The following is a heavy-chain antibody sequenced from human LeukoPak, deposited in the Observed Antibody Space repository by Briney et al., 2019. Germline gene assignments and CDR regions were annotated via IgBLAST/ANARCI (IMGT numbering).Heavy chain of an antibody. CDR1: GYTFTSYW. Sequence: GESLKISFKGSGYTFTSYWIGWVRQMPGKGLEWMGIIYPGDSDTRYSPSFQGQVTMSADKSITSAYLQWSSMKASDTAVYYCARLGYCSRGTCYAFDYWGQGPLVTVSS. D-gene: IGHD2-2*01. CDR2: IYPGDSDT. V-gene: IGHV5-51*01. J-gene: IGHJ4*02. CDR3: ARLGYCSRGTCYAFDY.